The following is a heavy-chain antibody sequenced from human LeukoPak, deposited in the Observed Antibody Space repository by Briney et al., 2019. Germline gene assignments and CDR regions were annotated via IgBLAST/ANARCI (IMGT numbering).Heavy chain of an antibody. CDR3: ARKDSPEYYFDY. CDR1: GFTFSDYY. Sequence: GGSLRLSCAASGFTFSDYYMSWIRQAPGKGLEWVTYISSSGSTIYYADSVKGRFTISRDNAKNSLYLQMNSLRAEDTAVYYCARKDSPEYYFDYWGQGTLVTVSS. CDR2: ISSSGSTI. V-gene: IGHV3-11*04. J-gene: IGHJ4*02. D-gene: IGHD1-14*01.